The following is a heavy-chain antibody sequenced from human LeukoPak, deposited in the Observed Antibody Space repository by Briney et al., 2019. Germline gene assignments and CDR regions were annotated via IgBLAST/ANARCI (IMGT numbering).Heavy chain of an antibody. D-gene: IGHD6-19*01. CDR3: ASIWYSSGWYVDYFDY. J-gene: IGHJ4*02. CDR1: GYSISSGYY. V-gene: IGHV4-38-2*01. Sequence: SETLSLTCAVSGYSISSGYYWGGIRQPPGKGLEWIGSIYHSGSTYYNPSLKSRVTISVDTSKNQFSLKLSSVTAADTAVYYCASIWYSSGWYVDYFDYRGQGTLVTVSS. CDR2: IYHSGST.